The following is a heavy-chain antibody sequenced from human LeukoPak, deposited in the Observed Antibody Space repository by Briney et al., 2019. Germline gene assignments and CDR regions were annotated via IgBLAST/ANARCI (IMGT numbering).Heavy chain of an antibody. Sequence: GGSLRLSCAASGFTFSNYWMSWVRQAPGKGLEWLANINQDGSEMYYVDSVKGRFTISRDNGKNSLYLQINSLRSDDTAVCDCARNQGSMIVVQTTNWYFVLWGRGTLVTASS. V-gene: IGHV3-7*01. CDR1: GFTFSNYW. CDR2: INQDGSEM. D-gene: IGHD3-22*01. J-gene: IGHJ2*01. CDR3: ARNQGSMIVVQTTNWYFVL.